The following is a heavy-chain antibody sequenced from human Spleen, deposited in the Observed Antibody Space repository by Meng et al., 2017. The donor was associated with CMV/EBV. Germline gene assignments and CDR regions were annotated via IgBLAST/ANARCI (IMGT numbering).Heavy chain of an antibody. J-gene: IGHJ3*02. Sequence: ASVKVSCKASGYTFTGYYMYWVRQAPGQGLEWMGRINPDGGTTTYAQKFQGGLTLTSDTSTSTVYMELSRLTSEDTAVYYCARDLVGYDAFDIWGQGTLVTVSS. CDR2: INPDGGTT. CDR3: ARDLVGYDAFDI. CDR1: GYTFTGYY. V-gene: IGHV1-46*01. D-gene: IGHD3-22*01.